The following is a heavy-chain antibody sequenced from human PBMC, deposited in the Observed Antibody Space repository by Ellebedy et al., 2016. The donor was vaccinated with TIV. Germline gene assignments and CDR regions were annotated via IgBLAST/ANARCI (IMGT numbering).Heavy chain of an antibody. CDR1: GFTFSTSG. V-gene: IGHV3-23*01. J-gene: IGHJ3*02. CDR3: ARDRQGGNWIDAFDI. D-gene: IGHD1-1*01. CDR2: ISGSGGGT. Sequence: GESLKISCAASGFTFSTSGMSWVRQAPGKGLEWVSGISGSGGGTYYADSVKGRFTISRDNSKNTVYLQMNSLRAEDTAVYYCARDRQGGNWIDAFDIWGQGTVVTVSS.